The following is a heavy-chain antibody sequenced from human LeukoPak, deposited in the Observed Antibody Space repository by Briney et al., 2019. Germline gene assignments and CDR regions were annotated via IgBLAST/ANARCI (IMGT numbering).Heavy chain of an antibody. CDR2: ISYDGSNK. CDR1: GFTFSSYA. J-gene: IGHJ6*02. Sequence: PGGSLRLSCAASGFTFSSYAMHWVRQAPGKGLEWVAVISYDGSNKYYADCVKGRFTISRDNSKNTLYLQMNSLRAEDTAVYYCARSYSSSPYYYYYGMDVWGQGTTVTVSS. D-gene: IGHD6-13*01. V-gene: IGHV3-30-3*01. CDR3: ARSYSSSPYYYYYGMDV.